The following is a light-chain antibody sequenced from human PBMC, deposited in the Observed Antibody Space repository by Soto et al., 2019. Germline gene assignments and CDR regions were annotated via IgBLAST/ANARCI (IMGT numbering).Light chain of an antibody. CDR1: SSDVGDYNY. Sequence: QSALTQPRSVSGSPGQLVTIFCTGTSSDVGDYNYVSWYQQHPGKAPKFVIYEVSKRPSGVPDRFSGSKSGNTASLTISGLQAEDEADYYCCSYAGTYTVVFGGGTKLTVL. J-gene: IGLJ2*01. CDR2: EVS. V-gene: IGLV2-11*01. CDR3: CSYAGTYTVV.